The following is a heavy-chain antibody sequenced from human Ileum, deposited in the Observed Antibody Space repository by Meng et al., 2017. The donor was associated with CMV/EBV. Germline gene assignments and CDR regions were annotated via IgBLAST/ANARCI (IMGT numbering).Heavy chain of an antibody. D-gene: IGHD5-18*01. CDR1: GFTFHDYA. Sequence: GGSLRLSCAAAGFTFHDYAMHWVRQAPGKGLEWVSGISWNSGSIGYADSVKGRFTISRDNAKNSLFLQMNSLRAEDMALYYCTKDMAEYSRTFDYWGQGTLVTVSS. CDR3: TKDMAEYSRTFDY. CDR2: ISWNSGSI. J-gene: IGHJ4*02. V-gene: IGHV3-9*03.